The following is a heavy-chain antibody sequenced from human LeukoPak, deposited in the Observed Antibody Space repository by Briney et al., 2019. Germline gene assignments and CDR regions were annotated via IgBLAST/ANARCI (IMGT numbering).Heavy chain of an antibody. Sequence: GGSLRLSCAASGFTFSRYSMHWVRQAPGKGLEYVSAISSNGGSTYYANSVKGRFTISRDNSKNTLYLQMGGLRAEDMAVYYCARDGLSRVFGVVITPPHYYYYMDVWGKGTTVTVSS. CDR2: ISSNGGST. D-gene: IGHD3-3*01. CDR1: GFTFSRYS. J-gene: IGHJ6*03. CDR3: ARDGLSRVFGVVITPPHYYYYMDV. V-gene: IGHV3-64*01.